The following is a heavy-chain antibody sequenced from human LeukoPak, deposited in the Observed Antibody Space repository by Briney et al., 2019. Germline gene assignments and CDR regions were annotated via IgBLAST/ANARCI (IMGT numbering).Heavy chain of an antibody. Sequence: ASVKVSCKASGYTFTGYYMHWVRQAPGQGLAWVGWINPNSGGTNYAQKFQGWGTMTRDTSISTADMELSRLRSDDTAVYYCARVTVTTTDFDYWGQRTLVTVSS. J-gene: IGHJ4*02. V-gene: IGHV1-2*04. CDR2: INPNSGGT. CDR3: ARVTVTTTDFDY. D-gene: IGHD4-17*01. CDR1: GYTFTGYY.